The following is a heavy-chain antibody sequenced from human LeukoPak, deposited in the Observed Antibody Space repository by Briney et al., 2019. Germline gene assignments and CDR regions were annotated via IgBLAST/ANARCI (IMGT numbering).Heavy chain of an antibody. CDR1: GFTFSSYG. V-gene: IGHV3-30*18. CDR3: AKDAVPLLTVYVGYFDY. CDR2: MSYDGSNK. D-gene: IGHD2-8*01. J-gene: IGHJ4*02. Sequence: GGSLRLSCAASGFTFSSYGMHWVRQAPGKGLEWVAVMSYDGSNKYYADSVKGRFTISRDNSKNTLYLQMNSLRPEDTAVYYCAKDAVPLLTVYVGYFDYWGQGTLVTVSS.